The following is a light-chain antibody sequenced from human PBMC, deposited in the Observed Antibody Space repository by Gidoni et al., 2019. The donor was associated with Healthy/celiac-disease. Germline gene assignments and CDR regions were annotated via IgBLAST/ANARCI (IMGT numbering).Light chain of an antibody. V-gene: IGKV2-28*01. CDR3: RQALQTPRT. CDR2: LGS. J-gene: IGKJ1*01. Sequence: DIVMPQSPLSLPVTPGEPASISCRSSQSLLHSNGYNYLDWYLQKPGQSPQLLIYLGSNRASGVPDRCSGSGSGTDFTLKISRGEAEDVGVYYCRQALQTPRTFGQGTKVEIK. CDR1: QSLLHSNGYNY.